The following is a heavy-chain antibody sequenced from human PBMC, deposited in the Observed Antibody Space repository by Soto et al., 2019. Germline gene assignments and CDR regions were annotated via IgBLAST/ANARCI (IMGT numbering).Heavy chain of an antibody. D-gene: IGHD3-10*01. V-gene: IGHV1-69*13. CDR2: IIPIFGTS. Sequence: SVKVSCKASGGTFSSYAISWVRQAPGQGLEWMGGIIPIFGTSNYAQKLQGRVTITADESTSTAYMELSSLRSEDTAVYYCAAITMVRGVIIDYYYYGMDVWGQGTTVTVSS. J-gene: IGHJ6*02. CDR3: AAITMVRGVIIDYYYYGMDV. CDR1: GGTFSSYA.